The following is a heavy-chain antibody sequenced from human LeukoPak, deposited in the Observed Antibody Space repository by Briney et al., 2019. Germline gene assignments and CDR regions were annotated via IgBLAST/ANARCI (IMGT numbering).Heavy chain of an antibody. D-gene: IGHD6-25*01. CDR3: TAAWSNFDF. Sequence: GGSLRLSCAASGFTFGTYNMNWVRQAPGKGLEWVSSISGGSSYIYYADSVRGRFTISRDNAKTSLYLQMNSLRPEDTAIYYCTAAWSNFDFWGQGILVAVSS. V-gene: IGHV3-21*01. CDR1: GFTFGTYN. J-gene: IGHJ4*02. CDR2: ISGGSSYI.